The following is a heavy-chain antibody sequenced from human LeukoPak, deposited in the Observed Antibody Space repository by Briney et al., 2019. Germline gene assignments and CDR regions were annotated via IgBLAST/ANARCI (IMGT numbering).Heavy chain of an antibody. CDR2: IKQDGSEK. Sequence: PGGSLRLSCVASGFRFSDYEMNWVRQAPGKGLEWVANIKQDGSEKYYVDSVKGRFTISRDNAKNSLYLQMNSLRAEDTAVYYCARDRVITFGGVIVHFDYWGQGTLVTVSS. CDR1: GFRFSDYE. CDR3: ARDRVITFGGVIVHFDY. D-gene: IGHD3-16*02. J-gene: IGHJ4*02. V-gene: IGHV3-7*05.